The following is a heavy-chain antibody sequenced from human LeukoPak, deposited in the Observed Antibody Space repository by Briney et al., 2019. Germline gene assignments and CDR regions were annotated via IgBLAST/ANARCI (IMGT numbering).Heavy chain of an antibody. CDR2: ITAYNGNT. V-gene: IGHV1-18*01. CDR1: GYTFTSYG. CDR3: TYSSTSSPLYYYYGMDV. Sequence: ASVKLSRKASGYTFTSYGISWVRQAPAQGLEWMGWITAYNGNTNYAQKLQGRVTMTTDTSTSTAYMELRSLRSDDTAVYYCTYSSTSSPLYYYYGMDVWGQGTTVTVSS. J-gene: IGHJ6*02. D-gene: IGHD2-2*01.